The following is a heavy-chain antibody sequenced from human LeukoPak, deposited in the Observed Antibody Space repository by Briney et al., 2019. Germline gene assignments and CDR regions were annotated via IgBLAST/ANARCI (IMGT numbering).Heavy chain of an antibody. V-gene: IGHV4-59*01. J-gene: IGHJ3*02. CDR3: AREDTAIVRTAFDI. Sequence: KPSETLSLTCPVSGGPIKSYYWSWIGQPPGKGLEWIGYIYYSESTNYNPSLKCRVPISVDTSKNQFSLKLSSVTAADTAVYFCAREDTAIVRTAFDIGGQGTMATVSS. CDR1: GGPIKSYY. CDR2: IYYSEST. D-gene: IGHD5-18*01.